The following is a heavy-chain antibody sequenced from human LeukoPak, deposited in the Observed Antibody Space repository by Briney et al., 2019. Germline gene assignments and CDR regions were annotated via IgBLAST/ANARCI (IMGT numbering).Heavy chain of an antibody. CDR3: ASTDWSDPRCPGANWFDP. J-gene: IGHJ5*02. V-gene: IGHV4-30-4*08. CDR1: GGSIRRGDYY. D-gene: IGHD3-3*01. CDR2: IYYSGSTY. Sequence: SQTLSLTCTVSGGSIRRGDYYSSWIRQPPGKGLEWIGCIYYSGSTYYYNPSLKSPIPISVDTSKNHLSLKLSSVPAAPSPHFYWASTDWSDPRCPGANWFDPWGQGTLVTVSS.